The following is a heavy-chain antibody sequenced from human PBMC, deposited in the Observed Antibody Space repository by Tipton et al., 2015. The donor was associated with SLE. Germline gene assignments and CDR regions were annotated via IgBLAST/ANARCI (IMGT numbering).Heavy chain of an antibody. D-gene: IGHD5-18*01. CDR2: ISAYNGNT. V-gene: IGHV1-18*01. CDR1: GYTFTSYG. Sequence: QSGPEVKKPGASVKVSCKASGYTFTSYGISWVRQAPGQGLERMGWISAYNGNTNYAQKLQGRVTMTTDTSTSTAYMELRSLRSDDTAVYYCARPSGYTAMAPYYYDFDYWGQGTLVTVSS. CDR3: ARPSGYTAMAPYYYDFDY. J-gene: IGHJ4*02.